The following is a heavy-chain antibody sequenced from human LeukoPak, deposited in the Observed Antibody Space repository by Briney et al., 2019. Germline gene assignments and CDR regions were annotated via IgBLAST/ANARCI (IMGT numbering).Heavy chain of an antibody. J-gene: IGHJ4*02. Sequence: GGSLRLSCAPSGFTVNNKYMTWVRQAPGKGLEWVSLIYGDGTTYYADSVKGRFTISRDNSKNTLYLQMNSLRAEDTAVYYCAKGLYYYDRSGYLTFDYWGQGTLVTVSS. D-gene: IGHD3-22*01. CDR2: IYGDGTT. V-gene: IGHV3-53*01. CDR3: AKGLYYYDRSGYLTFDY. CDR1: GFTVNNKY.